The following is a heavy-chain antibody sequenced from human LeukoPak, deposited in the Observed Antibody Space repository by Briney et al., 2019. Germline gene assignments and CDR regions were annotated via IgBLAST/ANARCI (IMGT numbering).Heavy chain of an antibody. J-gene: IGHJ4*02. CDR2: IYSGGST. V-gene: IGHV3-66*04. Sequence: SGGSLRLSCAASGFTVSSNYMSWVRQAPGKGLEWVSVIYSGGSTYYADSVKGRFTISGDNSKNTVYLQMNSLRAEDTAVYYCARQQSRVTTFDYWGQGTLVTVSS. CDR1: GFTVSSNY. D-gene: IGHD4-17*01. CDR3: ARQQSRVTTFDY.